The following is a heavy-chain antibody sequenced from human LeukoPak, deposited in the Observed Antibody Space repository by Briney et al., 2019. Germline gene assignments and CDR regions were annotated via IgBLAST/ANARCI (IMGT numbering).Heavy chain of an antibody. CDR1: GFTFSSYA. Sequence: GGSLRLSCAASGFTFSSYAMSWVRQAPGKGLEWVSAISGSGGSTYYADSVKGRFTISRDNSKNTLYLQRNSLRAEDTAVYYCAKTFYSSGYPIDYWGQGTLVTVSS. CDR3: AKTFYSSGYPIDY. V-gene: IGHV3-23*01. D-gene: IGHD3-22*01. J-gene: IGHJ4*02. CDR2: ISGSGGST.